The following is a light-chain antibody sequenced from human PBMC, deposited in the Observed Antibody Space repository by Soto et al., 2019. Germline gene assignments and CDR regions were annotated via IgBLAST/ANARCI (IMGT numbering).Light chain of an antibody. V-gene: IGKV1-5*03. CDR3: QQYNSYSLLT. CDR2: KAS. J-gene: IGKJ4*01. CDR1: QSISSW. Sequence: IQITHSXSTLXAXXXXXXPXXXXASQSISSWLAWYQQKPGKAPKLLIYKASSLESGVPSRFSGSGSGTEFTLTISSLQPDDFATYYCQQYNSYSLLTFGGGTKVDI.